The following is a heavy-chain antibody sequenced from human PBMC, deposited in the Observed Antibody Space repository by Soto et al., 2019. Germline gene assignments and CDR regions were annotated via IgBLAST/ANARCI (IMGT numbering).Heavy chain of an antibody. CDR3: ARDTPRNYDILTGYPSADY. J-gene: IGHJ4*02. V-gene: IGHV3-66*01. Sequence: GGSLRLSCAASGFTVSSNYMSWVRQAPGKGLEWVSVIYSGGSTYYADSVKGRFTISRDNSKNTLYLQMNSLRAEDTAVYYCARDTPRNYDILTGYPSADYWGQGTLVTVSS. CDR2: IYSGGST. CDR1: GFTVSSNY. D-gene: IGHD3-9*01.